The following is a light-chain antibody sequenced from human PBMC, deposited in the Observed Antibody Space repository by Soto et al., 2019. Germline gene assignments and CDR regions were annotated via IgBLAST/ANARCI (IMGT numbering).Light chain of an antibody. CDR3: QQYVNTVRT. V-gene: IGKV3-20*01. CDR2: AAS. CDR1: QTISNSY. Sequence: EIVLTQSPGTLSLSPGERATLSCRASQTISNSYLAWYQHKSGQAPRLLISAASSRATGIPDRFSGSGSGTDFTLTISRLEPEDFAVYYCQQYVNTVRTFGQGTK. J-gene: IGKJ1*01.